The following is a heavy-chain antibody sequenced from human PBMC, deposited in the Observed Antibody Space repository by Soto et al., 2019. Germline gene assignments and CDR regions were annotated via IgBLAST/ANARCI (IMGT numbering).Heavy chain of an antibody. Sequence: PSETLSLTCTVSGGSISSGGYYWSWIRQHPGKGLEWIGYIYYSGSTYYNPSLKSRVTISVDTSKNQFSLKLSSVTAADTAVYYCARGRSDTMVRGEKQGDAPNWFDHWGQGTLVTVSS. V-gene: IGHV4-31*03. CDR3: ARGRSDTMVRGEKQGDAPNWFDH. CDR1: GGSISSGGYY. D-gene: IGHD3-10*01. CDR2: IYYSGST. J-gene: IGHJ5*02.